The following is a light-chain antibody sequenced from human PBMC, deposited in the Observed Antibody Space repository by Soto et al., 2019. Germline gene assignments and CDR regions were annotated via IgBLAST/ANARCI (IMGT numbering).Light chain of an antibody. CDR3: QTWGTAYVL. CDR2: VNSDGSH. CDR1: SGHSSYA. Sequence: QLVLTQSPSASASRGASVKLTCTLSSGHSSYAIAWHQQQPEKGPRYLMKVNSDGSHSKGDGIPDRFSGSSSGAERYFTISSLQSEDEADYYCQTWGTAYVLFGGGTNLTVL. J-gene: IGLJ2*01. V-gene: IGLV4-69*01.